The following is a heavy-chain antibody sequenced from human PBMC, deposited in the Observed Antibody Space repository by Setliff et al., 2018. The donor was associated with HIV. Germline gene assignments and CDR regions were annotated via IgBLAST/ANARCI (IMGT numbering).Heavy chain of an antibody. J-gene: IGHJ6*03. CDR2: INHSGRT. D-gene: IGHD2-8*02. CDR3: ASVSSTYWYSIFRNYYYHMDV. CDR1: GGSFSAYY. Sequence: SETLSLTCAVYGGSFSAYYWSWIRQTPGKGLEWIGEINHSGRTKYSPSLRSRVSISVDTSKTQFSLKLSSVTAADTAVYYCASVSSTYWYSIFRNYYYHMDVWGKGTTVTVSS. V-gene: IGHV4-34*01.